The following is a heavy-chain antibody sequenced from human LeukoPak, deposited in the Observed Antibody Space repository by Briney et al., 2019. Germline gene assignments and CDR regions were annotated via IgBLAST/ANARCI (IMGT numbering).Heavy chain of an antibody. CDR2: IYYSGST. CDR3: ARGSIAARNDAFDI. D-gene: IGHD6-6*01. CDR1: GGSISSYY. Sequence: SETLSLTCTVSGGSISSYYWNWIRKPPGKGLEWIGYIYYSGSTNYNPSLKSRVTISVDTSKNQFSLKLSFVTAADTAVYYCARGSIAARNDAFDIWGQGTMVAVSS. V-gene: IGHV4-59*01. J-gene: IGHJ3*02.